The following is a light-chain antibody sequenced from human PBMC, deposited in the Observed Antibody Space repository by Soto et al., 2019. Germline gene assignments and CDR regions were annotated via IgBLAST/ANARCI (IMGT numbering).Light chain of an antibody. CDR3: QQYSDAPHT. V-gene: IGKV3-20*01. Sequence: EIVLTQSPGTLSLSPGETAALSCRASRSLSDNHLAWYQQRPGQAPRLLIYNSSSRAAGIPDRFRGNGSGTDFTLTIRRLEPEDFGVYYCQQYSDAPHTFGLGTKVEIQ. CDR1: RSLSDNH. CDR2: NSS. J-gene: IGKJ2*01.